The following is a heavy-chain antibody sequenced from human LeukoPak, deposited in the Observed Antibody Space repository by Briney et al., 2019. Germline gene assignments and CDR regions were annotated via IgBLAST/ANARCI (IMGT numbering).Heavy chain of an antibody. D-gene: IGHD3-22*01. CDR1: GLTFSNYG. V-gene: IGHV1-18*01. Sequence: ASVKVSCKASGLTFSNYGITWVRQAPGQGLEWVGWISAHDGNTNYAQKFQGRVTMTTDTSTSTAHMELRSLRYDDTAVYYCARGPYDSSGYFVYWGQGTLVTVSS. CDR3: ARGPYDSSGYFVY. CDR2: ISAHDGNT. J-gene: IGHJ4*02.